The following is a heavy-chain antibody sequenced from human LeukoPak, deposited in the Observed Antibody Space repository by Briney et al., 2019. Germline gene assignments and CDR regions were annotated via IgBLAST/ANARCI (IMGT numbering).Heavy chain of an antibody. CDR2: ISAYNGNT. CDR3: GSSVWSHYYYGMDV. D-gene: IGHD6-19*01. V-gene: IGHV1-18*01. Sequence: ASVKVSCKASGYTFTSYGISWVRQAPGQGLERMGWISAYNGNTNYAQKLQGRVTMTTDTSTSTAHMELRSLRSDDTAVYYCGSSVWSHYYYGMDVWGQGTTVTVSS. J-gene: IGHJ6*02. CDR1: GYTFTSYG.